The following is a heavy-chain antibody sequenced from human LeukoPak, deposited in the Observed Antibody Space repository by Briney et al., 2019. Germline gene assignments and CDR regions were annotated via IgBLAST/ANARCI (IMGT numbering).Heavy chain of an antibody. CDR1: GFTFSSYW. V-gene: IGHV3-7*04. J-gene: IGHJ4*02. D-gene: IGHD2-2*01. Sequence: GGSLRLSCAASGFTFSSYWMSWVRQAPGKGLEWVAKINQYGTEKYYVDSVKGRFTISRDNAKNSLYLQMNSLRAEDTAVYYCAREVREVPHWGQGTLVTVSS. CDR3: AREVREVPH. CDR2: INQYGTEK.